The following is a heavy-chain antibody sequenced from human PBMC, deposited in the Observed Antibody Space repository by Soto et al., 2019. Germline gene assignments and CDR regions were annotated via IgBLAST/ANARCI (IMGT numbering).Heavy chain of an antibody. J-gene: IGHJ4*02. CDR1: GFTFSSYS. V-gene: IGHV3-21*01. Sequence: EVQLVESGGGLVKPGGSLRLSCAASGFTFSSYSMNWVRQAPGKGLEWVSSISSSSSYIYYADSVKGRFTISRNNAKNSLYLQMDSLRAEDTAVYYCARGAGKQWLSPYWGQGTLVTVSS. D-gene: IGHD6-19*01. CDR2: ISSSSSYI. CDR3: ARGAGKQWLSPY.